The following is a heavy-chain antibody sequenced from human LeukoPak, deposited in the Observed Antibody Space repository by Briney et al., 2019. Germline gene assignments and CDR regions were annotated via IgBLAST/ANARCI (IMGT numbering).Heavy chain of an antibody. V-gene: IGHV3-64*01. Sequence: GGSLRLSCAASGFTFSSYAMHWVRQAPGTGLEYVSTIGSNGGGIYYANSVKGRFTISRDNSKNMLYLQMGSLRAEDMAVYYCAREKAAAFDIWGQGTMVIVSS. CDR3: AREKAAAFDI. CDR2: IGSNGGGI. D-gene: IGHD6-25*01. J-gene: IGHJ3*02. CDR1: GFTFSSYA.